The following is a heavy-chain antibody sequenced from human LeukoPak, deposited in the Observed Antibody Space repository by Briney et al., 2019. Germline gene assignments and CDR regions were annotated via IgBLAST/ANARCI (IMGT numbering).Heavy chain of an antibody. Sequence: SETLSLTCTVSGGSINSGSYYWSWIRQPPGKGLEWIGRIYTSGSTKYNPSLKSRVTISVDTSKNQFSLKLSSVTAADTAVYYCAREAVLLWFGESDAFDIWGQGTMVTVSS. CDR2: IYTSGST. D-gene: IGHD3-10*01. V-gene: IGHV4-61*02. J-gene: IGHJ3*02. CDR3: AREAVLLWFGESDAFDI. CDR1: GGSINSGSYY.